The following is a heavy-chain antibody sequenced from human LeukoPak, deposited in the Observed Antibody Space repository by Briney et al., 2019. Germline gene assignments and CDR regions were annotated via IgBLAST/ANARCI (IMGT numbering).Heavy chain of an antibody. Sequence: SETLSLTCTVSGASINSITYYWGWIRQPPGKGLEWIGSIYYSGSTYYTTSLKSRVTISIDTSKNQFSLKLTSVTAADTAVYYCARADYDFWSGYNYPNWFDPWGQGTLVTVSS. D-gene: IGHD3-3*01. J-gene: IGHJ5*02. CDR1: GASINSITYY. CDR2: IYYSGST. V-gene: IGHV4-39*01. CDR3: ARADYDFWSGYNYPNWFDP.